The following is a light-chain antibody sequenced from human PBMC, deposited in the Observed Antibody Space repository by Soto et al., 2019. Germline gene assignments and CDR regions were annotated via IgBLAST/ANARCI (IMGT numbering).Light chain of an antibody. CDR1: QSLLHSNGYNY. Sequence: DIVMTQSPLSLPVTPGEPASISCRSSQSLLHSNGYNYLDWYLQKPGQSPQLLSYLGSNRASGVPDRFRGSGSGTDFTLKLSRVEAEDVGVYYCMQALQTPRTFGQGTKLEIK. CDR2: LGS. J-gene: IGKJ2*01. CDR3: MQALQTPRT. V-gene: IGKV2-28*01.